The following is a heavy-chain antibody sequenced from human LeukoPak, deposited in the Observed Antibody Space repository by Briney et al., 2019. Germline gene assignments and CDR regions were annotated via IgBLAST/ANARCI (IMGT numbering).Heavy chain of an antibody. D-gene: IGHD6-19*01. CDR3: AREQSGTRGWYTVDY. CDR1: GITFSTYA. J-gene: IGHJ4*02. Sequence: PGGSLRLSCAASGITFSTYAITWVRQGPGKGLEWVSAIRPDGDRTYYANSVRGRFTISRDNSKDTVYLQINGLRVEDTAVYYCAREQSGTRGWYTVDYWGQGTLVTVSS. CDR2: IRPDGDRT. V-gene: IGHV3-23*01.